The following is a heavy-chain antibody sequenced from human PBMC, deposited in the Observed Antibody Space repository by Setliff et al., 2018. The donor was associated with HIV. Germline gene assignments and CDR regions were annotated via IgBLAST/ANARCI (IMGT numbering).Heavy chain of an antibody. Sequence: GGSLRLSCAASGFTFSSYAMTWVRQAPGKGLEWVSAISGSGGSTYYADSVKGRFIISRDNSKNTLYLQMNSLRAQDTAIYYCAKDPRGSMVRGLINYFDPWGQGTLVTVPS. J-gene: IGHJ5*02. D-gene: IGHD3-10*01. V-gene: IGHV3-23*01. CDR1: GFTFSSYA. CDR3: AKDPRGSMVRGLINYFDP. CDR2: ISGSGGST.